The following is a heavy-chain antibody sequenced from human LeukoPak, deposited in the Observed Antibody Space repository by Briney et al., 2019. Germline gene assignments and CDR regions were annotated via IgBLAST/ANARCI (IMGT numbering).Heavy chain of an antibody. CDR2: IYTSGST. D-gene: IGHD3-22*01. V-gene: IGHV4-4*07. CDR3: ARDTYYYDSSGYSLDY. Sequence: SETLSLTCTVSGGSISSYYWSWIRQPAGKGLEWIGRIYTSGSTNYNPSLKSRVTMSVDTSKNQFSLKLSSVTAADTAVYYCARDTYYYDSSGYSLDYWGQGTLVTVSS. CDR1: GGSISSYY. J-gene: IGHJ4*02.